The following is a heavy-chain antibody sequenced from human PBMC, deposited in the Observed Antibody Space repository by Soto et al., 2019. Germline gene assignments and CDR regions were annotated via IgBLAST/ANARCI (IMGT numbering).Heavy chain of an antibody. CDR1: GYTFTGYY. CDR2: INPNSGDT. Sequence: QVQLVQSGTEVKRPGDSVKVSCKASGYTFTGYYVHWVRQAPGQGLKWMGWINPNSGDTYLAQRFQGRVTMNRDTSIGTAYMELRGLTSDDTAEYYCAKGGAIVAAGTRVYLYNAMDVWGQGTTVTVSS. J-gene: IGHJ6*02. D-gene: IGHD1-26*01. CDR3: AKGGAIVAAGTRVYLYNAMDV. V-gene: IGHV1-2*02.